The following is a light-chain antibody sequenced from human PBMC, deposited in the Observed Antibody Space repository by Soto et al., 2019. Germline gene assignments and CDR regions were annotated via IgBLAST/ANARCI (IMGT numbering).Light chain of an antibody. CDR1: QSISNR. V-gene: IGKV1-5*01. J-gene: IGKJ1*01. Sequence: DLQLTQSPSTLSASVGDRDTITFRASQSISNRLAWYQQKPGKAPKVLIYDASSLESGGPSRFSGSGSGTEFILTISSLQPDDFATYCCQHYGGMWTFGQGTKVDIK. CDR2: DAS. CDR3: QHYGGMWT.